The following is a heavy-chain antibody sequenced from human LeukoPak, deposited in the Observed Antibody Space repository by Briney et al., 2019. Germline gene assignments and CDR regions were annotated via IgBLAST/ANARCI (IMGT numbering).Heavy chain of an antibody. Sequence: PGGSLRLSCAASGFTFSNIWMSWVRQAPGRGLEWVANIKHDGSETNYVDSVKGRFTISRDNAKNSLHLQMNSQRVEDTAVYYCAKNGGPHGMDVWGQGTTVTVSS. V-gene: IGHV3-7*02. CDR3: AKNGGPHGMDV. CDR2: IKHDGSET. D-gene: IGHD3-16*01. CDR1: GFTFSNIW. J-gene: IGHJ6*02.